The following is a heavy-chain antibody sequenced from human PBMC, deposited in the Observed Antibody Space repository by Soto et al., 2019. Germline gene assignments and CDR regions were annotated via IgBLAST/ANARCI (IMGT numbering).Heavy chain of an antibody. Sequence: PGGSLRLSCAASGFTFSTHPMHWVRQAPGKGLEWVALISFDGNNKYYTDSVKGRFTISRDNSMNTLYLQMNSLRPGDTAVYYCARERSSGYYPHYNMDVWGQGTTVTVSS. CDR2: ISFDGNNK. CDR1: GFTFSTHP. D-gene: IGHD3-22*01. CDR3: ARERSSGYYPHYNMDV. J-gene: IGHJ6*02. V-gene: IGHV3-30-3*01.